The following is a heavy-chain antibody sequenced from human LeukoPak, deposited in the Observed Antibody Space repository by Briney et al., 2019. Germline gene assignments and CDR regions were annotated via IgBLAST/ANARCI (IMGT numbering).Heavy chain of an antibody. D-gene: IGHD6-13*01. V-gene: IGHV3-64*01. J-gene: IGHJ6*02. Sequence: QPGGSLRLSCAASGFTFSSYAMHWVRRAPGKGLEYVSAISSNGGSTYCANSVKGRFTISRDDSKNTLYLQMGSLRAEDMAVYYCARVGYTSYYYYGMDVWGQGTTVTVSS. CDR3: ARVGYTSYYYYGMDV. CDR1: GFTFSSYA. CDR2: ISSNGGST.